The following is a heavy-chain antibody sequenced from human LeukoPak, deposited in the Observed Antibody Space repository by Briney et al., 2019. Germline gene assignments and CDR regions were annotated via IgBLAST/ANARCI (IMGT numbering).Heavy chain of an antibody. J-gene: IGHJ4*02. V-gene: IGHV4-34*01. CDR2: INHSGST. CDR3: AYLTTVTNY. D-gene: IGHD4-11*01. CDR1: GGSSSGYY. Sequence: SETLSLTCAVYGGSSSGYYWSWIRQPPGKGLEWIGEINHSGSTNYNPSLKSRVTISVDTSKNQFSLKLSSVTAADTAVYYCAYLTTVTNYWGQGTLVTVSS.